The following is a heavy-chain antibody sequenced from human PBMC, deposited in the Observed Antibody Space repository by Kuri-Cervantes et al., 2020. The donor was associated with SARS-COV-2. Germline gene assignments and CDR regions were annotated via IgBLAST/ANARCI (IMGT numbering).Heavy chain of an antibody. CDR3: ARAGVLWFGAQGGRYNWFDL. D-gene: IGHD3-10*01. CDR2: INPSGRN. CDR1: GRSSSGYY. J-gene: IGHJ5*02. V-gene: IGHV4-34*01. Sequence: GSLRPSCAVYGRSSSGYYWSWIRQPPGKGLEWIGEINPSGRNDFNPTLKSRVPISVDTSKNQLSLKLSSVTAAATPVYYCARAGVLWFGAQGGRYNWFDLWGQGTLVTVSS.